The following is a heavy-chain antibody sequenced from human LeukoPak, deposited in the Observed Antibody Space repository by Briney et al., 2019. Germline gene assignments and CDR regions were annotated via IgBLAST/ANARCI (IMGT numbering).Heavy chain of an antibody. J-gene: IGHJ5*02. CDR2: IYYSGST. CDR3: ARSAIFGVVKYNWFDP. CDR1: GGSISSSSYY. V-gene: IGHV4-39*07. D-gene: IGHD3-3*01. Sequence: SETLSHTCTVSGGSISSSSYYWGWIRQPPGKGLEWIGSIYYSGSTYYNPSLKSRVTISVDTSKNQFSLKLSSVTAADTAVYYCARSAIFGVVKYNWFDPWGQGTLVTGSS.